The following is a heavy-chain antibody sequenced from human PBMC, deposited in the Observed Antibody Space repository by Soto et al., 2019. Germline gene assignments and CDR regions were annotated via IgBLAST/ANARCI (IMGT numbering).Heavy chain of an antibody. J-gene: IGHJ4*02. Sequence: EEQLLESGGGLVQPGGSLRLCCAASGFTFSSYAMSWVRQAPGKGLEWVSAISGSGGSTYYADSVKGRFTISRDNSKNTLYLQMNSLRAEDTAVYYCAKEGLWFGELLGYWGQGTLVTVSS. V-gene: IGHV3-23*01. CDR2: ISGSGGST. CDR3: AKEGLWFGELLGY. D-gene: IGHD3-10*01. CDR1: GFTFSSYA.